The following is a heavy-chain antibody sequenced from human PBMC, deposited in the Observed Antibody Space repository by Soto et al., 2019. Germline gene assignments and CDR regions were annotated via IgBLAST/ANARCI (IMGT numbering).Heavy chain of an antibody. J-gene: IGHJ6*02. CDR2: IRPYNGDT. CDR3: AKDRGSGRDYYYSGVDV. CDR1: GYTFTSHG. Sequence: QVQLVQSGAEVKKPGASVKVSCKASGYTFTSHGISWVRQAPGQGLEWMGWIRPYNGDTNYAQEFQGRVTMTTDTSATTDYMELRSLRSDDTALYYCAKDRGSGRDYYYSGVDVWGQGTTVTVSS. V-gene: IGHV1-18*04. D-gene: IGHD6-19*01.